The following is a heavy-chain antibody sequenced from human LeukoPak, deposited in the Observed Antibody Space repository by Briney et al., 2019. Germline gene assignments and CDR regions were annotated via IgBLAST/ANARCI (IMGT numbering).Heavy chain of an antibody. V-gene: IGHV3-53*01. CDR3: AREGIVGAWSGTFDI. CDR2: IYSGGST. Sequence: GGSLRLSCAASGFTVSSNYMSWVRQAPGKGLEWVSVIYSGGSTYYADSVKGRFTISRDNSKNTLYLQLSSLRAEDTAVYYCAREGIVGAWSGTFDIWGQGTMVTVSS. D-gene: IGHD1-26*01. J-gene: IGHJ3*02. CDR1: GFTVSSNY.